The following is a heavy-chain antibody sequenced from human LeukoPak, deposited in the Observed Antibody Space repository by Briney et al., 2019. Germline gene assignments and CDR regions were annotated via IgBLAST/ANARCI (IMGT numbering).Heavy chain of an antibody. J-gene: IGHJ4*02. CDR2: ISSDGSDI. CDR3: ASSGWFAQSAFDY. D-gene: IGHD6-19*01. Sequence: PGGSLRLSCAASGFTFTNYAIHWVRQAPGKGLESVAVISSDGSDIDYADSVKGRFTISRDNAKNSLYLQMNSLRAEDTAVYYCASSGWFAQSAFDYWGQGTLVTVSS. V-gene: IGHV3-30-3*01. CDR1: GFTFTNYA.